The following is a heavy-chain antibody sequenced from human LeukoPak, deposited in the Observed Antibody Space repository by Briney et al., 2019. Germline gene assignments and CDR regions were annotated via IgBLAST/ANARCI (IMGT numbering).Heavy chain of an antibody. CDR1: GGSISSGGYY. V-gene: IGHV4-30-2*01. Sequence: PSQTLSLTCTVSGGSISSGGYYWSWIRQPPGKGLEWIGYIYHSGSTYYNPSLKSRVTISVDRSKNQFSLKLSSVTAADTAVYYCARAEGIVVVPAATLGWFDPWGQGTLVTVSS. D-gene: IGHD2-2*01. CDR2: IYHSGST. J-gene: IGHJ5*02. CDR3: ARAEGIVVVPAATLGWFDP.